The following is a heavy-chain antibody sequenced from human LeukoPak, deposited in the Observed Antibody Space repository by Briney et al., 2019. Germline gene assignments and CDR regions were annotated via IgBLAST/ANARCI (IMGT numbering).Heavy chain of an antibody. V-gene: IGHV3-74*01. D-gene: IGHD6-13*01. CDR1: GFTFSNYW. J-gene: IGHJ4*02. Sequence: PGGSLRLSCAASGFTFSNYWMHWVRQAPGKGRVWVSRLNSDGGSTSYADSVKGRFTISRDNAKNTLYLQMNSLRAEDTAVYYCARDTGYSINYWGQGTLVTVSS. CDR3: ARDTGYSINY. CDR2: LNSDGGST.